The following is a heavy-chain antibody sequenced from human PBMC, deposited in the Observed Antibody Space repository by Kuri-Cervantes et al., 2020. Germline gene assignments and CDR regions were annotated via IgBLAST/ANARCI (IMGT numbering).Heavy chain of an antibody. J-gene: IGHJ4*02. Sequence: GGSLRLSCVASGFTFSSYTMNWVRQAPGKGLEWMGIIYPGDSDTRYSPSFQGQVTISADKSINTAYLQWSSLKASDTAMYYCARVDTAMVLVYWGQGTLVTVSS. CDR3: ARVDTAMVLVY. CDR2: IYPGDSDT. V-gene: IGHV5-51*01. D-gene: IGHD5-18*01. CDR1: GFTFSSYT.